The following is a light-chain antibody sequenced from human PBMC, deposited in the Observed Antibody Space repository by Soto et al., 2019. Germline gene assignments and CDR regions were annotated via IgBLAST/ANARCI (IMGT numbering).Light chain of an antibody. V-gene: IGKV1-6*01. Sequence: AIQMTQSPSSRSASVGDRVTITCRASQGMRNDLGWYQQKPGKAPKVLIYAASSLQSGVPSRFSGGGSDTDFTLTISSLQPEDFATYYCLQDYSYPWTFGQGTKVEIK. J-gene: IGKJ1*01. CDR2: AAS. CDR3: LQDYSYPWT. CDR1: QGMRND.